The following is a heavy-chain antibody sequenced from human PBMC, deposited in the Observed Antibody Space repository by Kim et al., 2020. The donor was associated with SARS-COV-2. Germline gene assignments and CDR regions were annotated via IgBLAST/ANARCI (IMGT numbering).Heavy chain of an antibody. D-gene: IGHD3-9*01. CDR1: GFTFSSYS. J-gene: IGHJ4*02. CDR3: ARDSEYDILTGYQMRPGGGY. V-gene: IGHV3-48*02. CDR2: ISSSSSTI. Sequence: GGSLRLSCAASGFTFSSYSMNWVRQAPGKGLEWVSYISSSSSTIYYADSVKGRFTISRDNAKNSLYLQMNSLRDEDTAVYYCARDSEYDILTGYQMRPGGGYWGRGTLVTVTS.